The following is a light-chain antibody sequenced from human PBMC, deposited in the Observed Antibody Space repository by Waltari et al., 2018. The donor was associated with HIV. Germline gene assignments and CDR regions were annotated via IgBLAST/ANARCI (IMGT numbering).Light chain of an antibody. CDR1: SRDVGGYNY. CDR2: EVN. Sequence: QSALTPPASVSGSPGQSITISCTWTSRDVGGYNYFPLYQHHPGTAPKRLIYEVNNRPSGVSDRFSGSKSGNTASLTISGLQAEDDADYYCSSFTYSTSLVFGGGTKVTVL. CDR3: SSFTYSTSLV. J-gene: IGLJ2*01. V-gene: IGLV2-14*01.